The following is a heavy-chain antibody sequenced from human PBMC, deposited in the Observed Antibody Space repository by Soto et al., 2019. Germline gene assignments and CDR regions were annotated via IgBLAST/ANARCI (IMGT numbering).Heavy chain of an antibody. Sequence: QVQLVQSGAEVKKPGSSVKISCRASGGTFSAYTLSWVRQAPGQGLEWLVGISPIFGTTKYSQKFQGRVTFTAEESAGTAYLELRSLRSNDTAVYYCATNWGGGLHSEGYNWLDPWGQGTRVTVSS. J-gene: IGHJ5*02. CDR1: GGTFSAYT. CDR2: ISPIFGTT. D-gene: IGHD7-27*01. V-gene: IGHV1-69*01. CDR3: ATNWGGGLHSEGYNWLDP.